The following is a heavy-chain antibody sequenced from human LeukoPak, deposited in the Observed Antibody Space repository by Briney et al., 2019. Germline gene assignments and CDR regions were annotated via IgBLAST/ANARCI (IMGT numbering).Heavy chain of an antibody. CDR1: GFTFSSYW. D-gene: IGHD3-9*01. J-gene: IGHJ3*02. CDR3: ARDTYDILTGYYKWAFDI. V-gene: IGHV3-74*01. Sequence: GGSLRLSCAASGFTFSSYWMHWVRQAPGKGLVWVSSINSDGTTTAYADSVKGRFTISRDNAKNTLYLQMNSLRAEDTAVYYCARDTYDILTGYYKWAFDIWGQGTMVTVSS. CDR2: INSDGTTT.